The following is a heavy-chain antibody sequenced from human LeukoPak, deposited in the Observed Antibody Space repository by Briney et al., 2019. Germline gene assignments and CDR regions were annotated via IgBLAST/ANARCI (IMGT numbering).Heavy chain of an antibody. V-gene: IGHV1-2*06. D-gene: IGHD3-3*01. CDR1: GYTFTGYY. J-gene: IGHJ4*02. CDR2: INPNSGGT. CDR3: ARDKSAGPEWGYFDY. Sequence: ASVKVSCKASGYTFTGYYMHWVRQAPGQGLEWMGRINPNSGGTNYAQKFQGRVTMTRDTSISTAYMELSRLRSDDTAVYYCARDKSAGPEWGYFDYWGQGTLVTVSS.